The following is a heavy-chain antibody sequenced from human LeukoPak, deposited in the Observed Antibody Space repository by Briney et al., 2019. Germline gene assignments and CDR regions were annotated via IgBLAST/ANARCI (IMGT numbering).Heavy chain of an antibody. V-gene: IGHV3-48*01. J-gene: IGHJ4*02. D-gene: IGHD3-22*01. CDR1: GFTFSGCS. CDR2: ISSSSSTI. Sequence: PGGSLRLSCAASGFTFSGCSMNWVRQAPGKGLEWVSYISSSSSTIYYADSVKGRFTISRDNAKNSLYLQMNSLRAEDTAVYYCARDTHYYDSSGYYHFDYWGQGTLVTVSS. CDR3: ARDTHYYDSSGYYHFDY.